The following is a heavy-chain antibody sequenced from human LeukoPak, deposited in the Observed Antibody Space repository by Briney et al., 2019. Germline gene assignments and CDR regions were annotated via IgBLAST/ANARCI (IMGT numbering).Heavy chain of an antibody. CDR1: GFTFSSYS. D-gene: IGHD3-22*01. CDR2: ISSSSSTI. Sequence: GGSLRLSCAASGFTFSSYSMNWVRQAPGKGLEWVSYISSSSSTIYYADSVEGRFTISRDNAKNSLYLQMNSLRAEDTAVYYCARDLPTYYYDSSGPDAFDIWGQGTMVTVSS. V-gene: IGHV3-48*01. CDR3: ARDLPTYYYDSSGPDAFDI. J-gene: IGHJ3*02.